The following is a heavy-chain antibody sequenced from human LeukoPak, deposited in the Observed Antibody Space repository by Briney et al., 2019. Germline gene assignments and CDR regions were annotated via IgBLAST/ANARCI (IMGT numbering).Heavy chain of an antibody. Sequence: GSLRLSCAASGFTFSSYAMNWVRQAPGKGLEWVSSISGSGGYTYYADSVKGWFTISRDNSKNTLYLQMNSLRAEDTAVYYCAKADDGRYPYYFDYWGQGTPVTVSS. J-gene: IGHJ4*02. V-gene: IGHV3-23*01. D-gene: IGHD3-16*02. CDR3: AKADDGRYPYYFDY. CDR1: GFTFSSYA. CDR2: ISGSGGYT.